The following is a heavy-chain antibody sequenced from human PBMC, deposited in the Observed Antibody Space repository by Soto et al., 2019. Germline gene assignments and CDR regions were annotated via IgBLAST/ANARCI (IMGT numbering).Heavy chain of an antibody. D-gene: IGHD1-26*01. J-gene: IGHJ4*02. V-gene: IGHV6-1*01. CDR2: TYYRSKWST. CDR1: TVSSKDAA. Sequence: TVSSKDAAWNWIRQSPSRGLEWLGRTYYRSKWSTDYAVSLKGRITVKPDTSKNQFSLQLNSVTPEDTAVYYCARALAGSYDYWGQGTLVTVSS. CDR3: ARALAGSYDY.